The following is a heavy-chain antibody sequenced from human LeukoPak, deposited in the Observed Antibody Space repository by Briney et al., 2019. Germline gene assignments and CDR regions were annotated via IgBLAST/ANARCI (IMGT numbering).Heavy chain of an antibody. Sequence: GGSLRLSCAASEFTFSNYPMSWVRQAPGKGLEWVSVISGSGGSTYYADSVKGRFTISRDNSKNTLYLQMNSLRAEDTAVYYCAKVRRGYCSSTSCSNFDYWGQGTLVTVSS. J-gene: IGHJ4*02. CDR1: EFTFSNYP. CDR3: AKVRRGYCSSTSCSNFDY. CDR2: ISGSGGST. D-gene: IGHD2-2*01. V-gene: IGHV3-23*01.